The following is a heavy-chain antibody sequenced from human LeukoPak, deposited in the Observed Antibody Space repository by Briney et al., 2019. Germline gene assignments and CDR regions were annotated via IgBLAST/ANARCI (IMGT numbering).Heavy chain of an antibody. J-gene: IGHJ4*02. CDR2: IRYDGNNK. V-gene: IGHV3-30*02. D-gene: IGHD2-2*01. Sequence: GGSLRLSCAASGFTFSSYGMHWVRQAPGKGLEWVAFIRYDGNNKYYADSVKGRFTISRDNSENTLYLQMNSLRVEDTAVYFCAKGRGKYCTSTSCYHDYWGQGTLVTVSS. CDR3: AKGRGKYCTSTSCYHDY. CDR1: GFTFSSYG.